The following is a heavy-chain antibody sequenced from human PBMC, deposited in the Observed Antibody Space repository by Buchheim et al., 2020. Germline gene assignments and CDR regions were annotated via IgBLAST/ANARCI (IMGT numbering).Heavy chain of an antibody. CDR1: GFTFSTYA. D-gene: IGHD6-19*01. CDR2: ISDSGGST. CDR3: ARQEYGSGWYVFDY. Sequence: EVQLLESGGGLVQPGGSLRLSCAASGFTFSTYAMNWVRQAPGKGLEWVSTISDSGGSTYYPDSVKGRFTCSRDNSRNTLSLQMNSLRAEDTAVYYCARQEYGSGWYVFDYWGRGAL. J-gene: IGHJ4*02. V-gene: IGHV3-23*01.